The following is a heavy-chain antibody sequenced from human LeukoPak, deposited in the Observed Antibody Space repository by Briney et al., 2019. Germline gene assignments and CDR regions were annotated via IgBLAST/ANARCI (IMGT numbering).Heavy chain of an antibody. Sequence: ASVKVFCKASGYTFTGYYMHWVRQAPGQGLEWMGWINPNSGGTNYAQKFQGRVTMTRDTSISTAYMELSRLRSDDTAVYYCARAYDSSERWFDPWGQGTLVTVSS. CDR1: GYTFTGYY. J-gene: IGHJ5*02. V-gene: IGHV1-2*02. CDR3: ARAYDSSERWFDP. D-gene: IGHD3-22*01. CDR2: INPNSGGT.